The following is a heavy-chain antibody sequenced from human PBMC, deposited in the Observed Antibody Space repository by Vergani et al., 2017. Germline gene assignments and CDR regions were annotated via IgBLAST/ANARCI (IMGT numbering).Heavy chain of an antibody. V-gene: IGHV1-46*01. D-gene: IGHD6-6*01. J-gene: IGHJ5*02. CDR1: GYTFTSYY. CDR2: INPSGGST. Sequence: QVQLVQSGAEVKKPGASVKVSCKASGYTFTSYYMHWVRRAPGQGLEWMGIINPSGGSTSYAQKFQGRVTMTRDTSTSTVYMELSSLRSEDTAVYYCARAPGYSSSSGNWFDPWGQGTLVTVSS. CDR3: ARAPGYSSSSGNWFDP.